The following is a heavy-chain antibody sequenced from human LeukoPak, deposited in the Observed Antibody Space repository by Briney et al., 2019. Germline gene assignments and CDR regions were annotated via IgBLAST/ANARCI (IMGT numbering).Heavy chain of an antibody. CDR2: MYSGGST. CDR1: GSTFSSYA. Sequence: PGGSLRLSCAASGSTFSSYAMSWVRQAPGKGLEWVSVMYSGGSTYYADSVKGRFTVSRDNSKNTLYLQMNSLRAEDTAVYYCARDSGLLPYGMDVWGQGTTVTVSS. D-gene: IGHD1-26*01. V-gene: IGHV3-66*01. CDR3: ARDSGLLPYGMDV. J-gene: IGHJ6*02.